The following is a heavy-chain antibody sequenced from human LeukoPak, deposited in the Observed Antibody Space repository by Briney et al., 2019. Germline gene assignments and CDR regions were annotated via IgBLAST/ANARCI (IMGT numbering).Heavy chain of an antibody. CDR3: ARGLYCSGGSCYLPFDY. D-gene: IGHD2-15*01. CDR2: IIPIFGTA. Sequence: SVKVSCKASEGTFSSYAISWVRQAPGQGLEWMGGIIPIFGTANYAQKFQGRVTITADKSTSTAYMELSSLRSEDTAVYYCARGLYCSGGSCYLPFDYWGQGTLVTVSS. V-gene: IGHV1-69*06. J-gene: IGHJ4*02. CDR1: EGTFSSYA.